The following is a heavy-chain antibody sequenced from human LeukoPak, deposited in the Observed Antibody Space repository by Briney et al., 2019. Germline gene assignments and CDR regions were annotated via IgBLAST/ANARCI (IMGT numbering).Heavy chain of an antibody. CDR3: AKAGAVVVVAAKYFDY. D-gene: IGHD2-15*01. CDR1: GFTFSSYW. CDR2: INSDGSST. J-gene: IGHJ4*02. V-gene: IGHV3-74*01. Sequence: PGGSLRLSCAASGFTFSSYWMHWVRQAPGKGLVWVSRINSDGSSTSYADSVKGRFTISRDNSKNTLYLQMNSLRAEDTAVYYCAKAGAVVVVAAKYFDYWGQGTLVNVSS.